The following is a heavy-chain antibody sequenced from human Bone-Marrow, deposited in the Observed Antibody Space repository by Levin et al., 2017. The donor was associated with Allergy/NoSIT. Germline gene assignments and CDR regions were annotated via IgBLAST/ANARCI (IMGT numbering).Heavy chain of an antibody. D-gene: IGHD6-19*01. V-gene: IGHV1-8*02. CDR1: GYAFINFD. Sequence: ASVKVSCKASGYAFINFDISWVRQAPGQGLEWLGWINPKNEKTDYAQKLQDRIILTRDTSTSTAYMELSGLRSEDTAVYYCARGQWLVESPPDHWGQGTLVTVSS. CDR3: ARGQWLVESPPDH. CDR2: INPKNEKT. J-gene: IGHJ4*02.